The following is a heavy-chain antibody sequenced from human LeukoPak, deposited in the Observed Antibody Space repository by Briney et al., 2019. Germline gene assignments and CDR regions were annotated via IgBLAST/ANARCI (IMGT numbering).Heavy chain of an antibody. CDR1: GGSFSGYY. CDR3: ARRTDCSSTSCYRTSYYGMDV. CDR2: INHSGST. D-gene: IGHD2-2*01. Sequence: SETLSLTCAVYGGSFSGYYWSWIRHHPGKGLEWSGEINHSGSTNYNPSLKRRVTISVDTSKNQFSLKLSSVTAADTAVYYCARRTDCSSTSCYRTSYYGMDVWGQGTTVTVSS. J-gene: IGHJ6*02. V-gene: IGHV4-34*01.